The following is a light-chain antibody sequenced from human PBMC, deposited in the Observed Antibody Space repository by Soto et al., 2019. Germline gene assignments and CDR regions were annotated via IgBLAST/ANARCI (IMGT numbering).Light chain of an antibody. Sequence: DIVVTQSPSTLSLSPGERATLSCRASQSFSSSLAWYQQKPGQAPRLLIYDASNRATGIPARFSGSGSGTDFTLTISSLEPEDFAVYYCQHRGIWPTFGQGTKVEIK. CDR1: QSFSSS. J-gene: IGKJ1*01. CDR2: DAS. CDR3: QHRGIWPT. V-gene: IGKV3-11*01.